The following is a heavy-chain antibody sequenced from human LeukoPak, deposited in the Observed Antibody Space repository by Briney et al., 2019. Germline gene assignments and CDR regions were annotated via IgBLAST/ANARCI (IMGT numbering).Heavy chain of an antibody. CDR1: GDSISSFY. J-gene: IGHJ5*02. CDR3: ARKTALSGDYDWFDP. D-gene: IGHD4-17*01. Sequence: SETLSLTCTVSGDSISSFYWSWIRQPPGKGLEWIGHIYYSGSTNYNPSLKSRVTISIDTSKNQFSLKLSSVTAADTAVYYCARKTALSGDYDWFDPWGQGTLVTVSS. V-gene: IGHV4-59*01. CDR2: IYYSGST.